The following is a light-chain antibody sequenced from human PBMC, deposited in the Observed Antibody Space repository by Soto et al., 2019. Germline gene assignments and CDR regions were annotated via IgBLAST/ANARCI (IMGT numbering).Light chain of an antibody. Sequence: DLQMTQSPSTLSASVGDRVTITCRASENINTWLAWYQQKPGKAPKLLIYAASSLEGGVPSRFSGSGSGTEFTLTISSLHPDDFATYYCQQYNNWYAFGQWTNLEIK. CDR1: ENINTW. J-gene: IGKJ2*01. CDR3: QQYNNWYA. CDR2: AAS. V-gene: IGKV1-5*01.